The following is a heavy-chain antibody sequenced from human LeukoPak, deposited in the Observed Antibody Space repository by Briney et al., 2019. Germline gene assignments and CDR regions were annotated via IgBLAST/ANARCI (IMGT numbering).Heavy chain of an antibody. CDR3: IGSGGWPGY. CDR1: GFTFSSYW. CDR2: IASDGST. V-gene: IGHV3-74*01. J-gene: IGHJ4*02. D-gene: IGHD1-26*01. Sequence: GGSLRLSCAASGFTFSSYWMHWVRQAPGKGLVWVSRIASDGSTVYADSVKGRFTISRDNAKDTVYLQMDSLRVEDTAVYYCIGSGGWPGYWGQGTLVTVSS.